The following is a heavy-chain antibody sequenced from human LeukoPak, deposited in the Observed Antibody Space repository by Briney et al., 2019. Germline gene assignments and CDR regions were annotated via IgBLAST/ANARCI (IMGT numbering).Heavy chain of an antibody. CDR3: AGTVYSSTPPFDY. V-gene: IGHV3-48*03. CDR1: GFTFSSYE. J-gene: IGHJ4*02. CDR2: ISSSGSTI. Sequence: GGSLRLSCAASGFTFSSYEMNWVRQAPGKGLEWVSYISSSGSTIYYADSVKGRFTISRDNSKNSLYLQMNSLRAEDTAVYYCAGTVYSSTPPFDYWGQGTLVTVSS. D-gene: IGHD6-13*01.